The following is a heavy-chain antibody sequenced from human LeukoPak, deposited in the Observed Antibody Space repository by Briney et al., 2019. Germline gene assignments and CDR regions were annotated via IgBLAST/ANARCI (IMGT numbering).Heavy chain of an antibody. D-gene: IGHD5-24*01. CDR2: ISGSGGST. CDR3: AKSQEMATIYGPFDY. V-gene: IGHV3-23*01. Sequence: GGSLRLSCAASGFTFSSYAMSWVRQAPGKGLEWVSAISGSGGSTSYADSVKGRFTISRDNSKNTLYLQMNSLRAEDTAVYYCAKSQEMATIYGPFDYWGQGTLVTVSS. J-gene: IGHJ4*02. CDR1: GFTFSSYA.